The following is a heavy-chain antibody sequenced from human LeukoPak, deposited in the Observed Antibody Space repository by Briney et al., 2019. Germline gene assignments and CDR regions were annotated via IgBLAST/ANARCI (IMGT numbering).Heavy chain of an antibody. CDR2: IYSDSST. Sequence: GGSLRLSCAASGFTVSSSYMTWVRQAPGKGLELVSVIYSDSSTYFADSVKGRFTISRDNSKNTLYLQMNSLRAEDTAVYYCARDTYYYDSGSYYSWFFDLWGRGTLVTVSS. J-gene: IGHJ2*01. V-gene: IGHV3-53*01. CDR3: ARDTYYYDSGSYYSWFFDL. CDR1: GFTVSSSY. D-gene: IGHD3-10*01.